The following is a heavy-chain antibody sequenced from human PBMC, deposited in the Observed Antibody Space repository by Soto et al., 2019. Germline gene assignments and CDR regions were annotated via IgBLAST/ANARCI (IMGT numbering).Heavy chain of an antibody. J-gene: IGHJ4*02. Sequence: SLTCTVSGGSIRSYYWSWIRQPPGKGLEWLGYIFYGGSTFYNPSLKSRVTISIHTSKSQFSLQLTSVTAADTAVYYCARGAADTAMVDSWGQGTLVTVSS. D-gene: IGHD5-18*01. CDR2: IFYGGST. CDR3: ARGAADTAMVDS. V-gene: IGHV4-59*01. CDR1: GGSIRSYY.